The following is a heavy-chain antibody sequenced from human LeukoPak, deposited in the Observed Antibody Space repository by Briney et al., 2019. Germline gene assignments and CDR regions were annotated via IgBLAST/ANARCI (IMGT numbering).Heavy chain of an antibody. CDR2: ISGGGGST. CDR3: AKGGKWDVTPFDY. V-gene: IGHV3-23*01. D-gene: IGHD1-26*01. J-gene: IGHJ4*02. Sequence: MXXXRQAPGKGLEWVSTISGGGGSTYYADSVKGRFTISRDNSKNTLYLQVNSLRAEDTAVYYCAKGGKWDVTPFDYWGQGTLVTVSS.